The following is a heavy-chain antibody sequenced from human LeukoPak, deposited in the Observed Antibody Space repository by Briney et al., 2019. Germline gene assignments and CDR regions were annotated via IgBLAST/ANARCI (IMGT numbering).Heavy chain of an antibody. V-gene: IGHV3-66*01. J-gene: IGHJ4*02. CDR3: ARGGGDYNPFDY. D-gene: IGHD4-11*01. CDR2: IYGSGNT. CDR1: GFTVSTNY. Sequence: GGSLRLSCAVSGFTVSTNYISWVRQAPGKGLEWVSVIYGSGNTHYADSVKGRFTSSSDNSRNTLYLQMNNLRAEDTAVYYCARGGGDYNPFDYWGQGTLVTVSS.